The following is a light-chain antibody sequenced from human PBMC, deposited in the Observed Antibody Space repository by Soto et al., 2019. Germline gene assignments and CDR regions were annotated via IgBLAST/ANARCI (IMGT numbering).Light chain of an antibody. J-gene: IGKJ4*01. V-gene: IGKV3-15*01. CDR2: GAS. Sequence: EIVMTQSPGTLSLSPVDTATLSCMASQSLGSDLAWYQQKPGQAPRLLIFGASARPTGIPARISGSGSGTEFTLTISSLRSEDFAAYYCQQVNSYPLTFGGGTKVDIK. CDR3: QQVNSYPLT. CDR1: QSLGSD.